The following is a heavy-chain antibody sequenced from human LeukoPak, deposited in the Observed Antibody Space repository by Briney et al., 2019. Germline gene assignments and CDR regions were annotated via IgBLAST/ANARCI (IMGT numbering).Heavy chain of an antibody. CDR1: GGSISRYY. V-gene: IGHV4-59*01. CDR3: AREVVVAATTQNWFDP. Sequence: SETLSLTCTVSGGSISRYYWSWIRQPPGKGLDYIGYIYYSGSTNYNPSLKSRVTISVDTSKNQFSLKLSSVTAADTAVYYCAREVVVAATTQNWFDPWGQGTLVTVSP. J-gene: IGHJ5*02. D-gene: IGHD2-15*01. CDR2: IYYSGST.